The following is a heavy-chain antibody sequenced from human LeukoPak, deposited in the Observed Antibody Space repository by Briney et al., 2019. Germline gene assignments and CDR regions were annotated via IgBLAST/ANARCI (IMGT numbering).Heavy chain of an antibody. CDR3: AKDWSANWGSYYFDY. J-gene: IGHJ4*02. CDR2: FNGRGGTT. D-gene: IGHD7-27*01. CDR1: GFTLSSHM. Sequence: PGGSLRLSCAASGFTLSSHMMSWVRQAPGKGLEWVSYFNGRGGTTDYADSVKGRFTMLRDSSKDTLFLQMNSLRAEDTAVYYCAKDWSANWGSYYFDYWGQGTLVTVSS. V-gene: IGHV3-23*01.